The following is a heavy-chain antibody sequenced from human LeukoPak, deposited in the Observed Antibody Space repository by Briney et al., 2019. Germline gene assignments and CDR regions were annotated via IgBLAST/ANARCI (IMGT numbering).Heavy chain of an antibody. CDR1: GFPLRSYW. Sequence: GGPLSLSCEPPGFPLRSYWLTWAGQAPGKGLEWVANIKQDGSEKYYLDSVKGRFTISRDNAKNSLYLQMNSLRAEDTAVYYCGDATIPRLFNWGQGTLVTVSS. D-gene: IGHD2-2*02. CDR3: GDATIPRLFN. V-gene: IGHV3-7*01. CDR2: IKQDGSEK. J-gene: IGHJ4*02.